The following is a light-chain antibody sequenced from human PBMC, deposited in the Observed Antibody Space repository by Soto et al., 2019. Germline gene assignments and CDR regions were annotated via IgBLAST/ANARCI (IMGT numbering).Light chain of an antibody. V-gene: IGLV2-14*01. CDR3: SSYTSSTPYV. CDR1: SSDVGGYNY. Sequence: QSVLTQPASVSGSPGQSITISWTGTSSDVGGYNYVSWYQQHPGKAPKLMIYDVSNRPSGVSNRFSGSKSGNTASLTISGLQAEDEADYYCSSYTSSTPYVFGTGTKLTVL. CDR2: DVS. J-gene: IGLJ1*01.